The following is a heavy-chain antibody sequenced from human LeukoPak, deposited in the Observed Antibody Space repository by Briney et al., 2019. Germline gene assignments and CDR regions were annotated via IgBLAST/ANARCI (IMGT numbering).Heavy chain of an antibody. V-gene: IGHV3-23*01. CDR2: ISGSGGST. Sequence: GGSLRLSCATSGFTFSSYAMSWVRQAPGKGLEWVSAISGSGGSTYYADSVKGRFTISRDNSKNTLYLQMNSLRAEDTAVYYCAMLWFGEFDVDYWGQGTLVTVSS. D-gene: IGHD3-10*01. CDR1: GFTFSSYA. CDR3: AMLWFGEFDVDY. J-gene: IGHJ4*02.